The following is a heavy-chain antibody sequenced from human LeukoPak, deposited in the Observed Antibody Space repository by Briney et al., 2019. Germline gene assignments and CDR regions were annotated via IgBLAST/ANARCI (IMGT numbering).Heavy chain of an antibody. D-gene: IGHD4-11*01. Sequence: ASVKVSCKASGYTFTSYYMHWVRQAPGQGLERMGIINPSGGSTSYAQKFQGRVTMTRDTSTSTVYMELSSLRSEDTAVYYCARDNTVQGFDYWGQGTLVTVSS. CDR2: INPSGGST. J-gene: IGHJ4*02. CDR3: ARDNTVQGFDY. V-gene: IGHV1-46*01. CDR1: GYTFTSYY.